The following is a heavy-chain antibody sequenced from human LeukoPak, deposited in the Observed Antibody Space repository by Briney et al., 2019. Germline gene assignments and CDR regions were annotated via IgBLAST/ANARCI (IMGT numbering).Heavy chain of an antibody. CDR3: AIAYGLDV. CDR2: INGDGSDR. Sequence: GGSLRLSCAASGFTFTNFWMSWVRQAPGKGLEWVANINGDGSDRYYMDSLKGRFTISRDNAKNSLYLQMNSLRDEDTAIYYCAIAYGLDVWGQGTTVTVSS. V-gene: IGHV3-7*03. J-gene: IGHJ6*02. CDR1: GFTFTNFW.